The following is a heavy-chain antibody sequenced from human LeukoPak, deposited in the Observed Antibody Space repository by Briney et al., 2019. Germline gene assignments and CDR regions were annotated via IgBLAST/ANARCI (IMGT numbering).Heavy chain of an antibody. CDR1: GGSFSGYY. V-gene: IGHV4-34*01. D-gene: IGHD3-9*01. Sequence: SETLSLTCAVYGGSFSGYYWSWIRQPPGKGLEWIGEINHSGSTNYNPSLKSRVTISVDTSKNQFSLKLSSVTAADTAVYYCARGEYYDILTGYYKKNWFDPWGQGTLVTVSS. CDR2: INHSGST. CDR3: ARGEYYDILTGYYKKNWFDP. J-gene: IGHJ5*02.